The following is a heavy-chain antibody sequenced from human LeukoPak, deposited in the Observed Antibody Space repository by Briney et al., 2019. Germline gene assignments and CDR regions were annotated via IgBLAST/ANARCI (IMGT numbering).Heavy chain of an antibody. CDR2: ISDSGDRK. Sequence: GGSLRLSCAASGIILSSYWMSWVRQSPGKGLEWVAGISDSGDRKDYADSVKGRFAISRDNSKNTLSLQMNSLRAEDTALYYCAKHRPPYYEGDVFDVWGQGTMVTVSS. D-gene: IGHD3-16*01. J-gene: IGHJ3*01. CDR1: GIILSSYW. CDR3: AKHRPPYYEGDVFDV. V-gene: IGHV3-23*01.